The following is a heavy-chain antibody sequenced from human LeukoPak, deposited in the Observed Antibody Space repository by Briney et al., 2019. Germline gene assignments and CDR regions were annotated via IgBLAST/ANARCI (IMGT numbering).Heavy chain of an antibody. D-gene: IGHD3-3*01. CDR3: ATRESGYLAY. CDR2: INTGNGNT. Sequence: ASVKVSFTASGYTFTTYAMHWVRQAPGQRLEWMGWINTGNGNTKYSQKFQDRVTITRDTSASTAYMDLSSLRSEDTAVYYCATRESGYLAYWGQGTLVTVSS. CDR1: GYTFTTYA. J-gene: IGHJ4*02. V-gene: IGHV1-3*04.